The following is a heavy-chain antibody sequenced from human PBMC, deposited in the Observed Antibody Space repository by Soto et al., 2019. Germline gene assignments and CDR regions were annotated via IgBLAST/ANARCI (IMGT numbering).Heavy chain of an antibody. CDR3: VKVGRGIQLWLDY. V-gene: IGHV3-23*01. CDR1: GFSFSNYA. CDR2: IDTSGNS. J-gene: IGHJ4*02. Sequence: GSLRLSCAASGFSFSNYAMNWVRQAPGKGLEWVSAIDTSGNSYYADSVKGQFAISRDNSKSTLYLQMNSLRDDDTAVYYCVKVGRGIQLWLDYWGQGTLVTVSS. D-gene: IGHD5-18*01.